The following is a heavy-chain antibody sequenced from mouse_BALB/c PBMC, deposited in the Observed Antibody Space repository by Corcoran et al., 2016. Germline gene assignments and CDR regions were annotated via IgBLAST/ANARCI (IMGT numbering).Heavy chain of an antibody. CDR1: GYTFTNYG. V-gene: IGHV9-1*02. CDR3: SREPYALDY. J-gene: IGHJ4*01. Sequence: QIQLVQSGPELKKPGETVKISCKASGYTFTNYGMNWVKQAPGKGLKWMGWINTYTGEPTYADDFKGRFAFSLESSASTAYLQINNLTNEDMSTYFCSREPYALDYWGQGTSVTVSS. CDR2: INTYTGEP.